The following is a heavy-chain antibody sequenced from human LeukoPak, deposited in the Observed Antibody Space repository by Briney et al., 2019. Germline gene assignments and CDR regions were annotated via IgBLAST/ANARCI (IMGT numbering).Heavy chain of an antibody. Sequence: PSETLSLTCAVYGGSFSGYYWNWIRQPPGKGLEWIGEINHSGSTNYNPSLKSRVTISVDTSKNQFSLKLSSVTAADTAVYYCARGIVVLPEYYFDYWGQRTLVTVSS. D-gene: IGHD2-2*01. CDR3: ARGIVVLPEYYFDY. CDR1: GGSFSGYY. V-gene: IGHV4-34*01. CDR2: INHSGST. J-gene: IGHJ4*02.